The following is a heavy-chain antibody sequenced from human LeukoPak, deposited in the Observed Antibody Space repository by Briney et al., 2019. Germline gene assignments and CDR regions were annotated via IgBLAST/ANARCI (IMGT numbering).Heavy chain of an antibody. V-gene: IGHV1-46*01. CDR3: ARAMGDVEMATRGAFDI. J-gene: IGHJ3*02. CDR1: GYTFTSYY. Sequence: ASVKVSCKASGYTFTSYYMHWVRQAPGQGLEWMGIINPSGGSTSYAQKFQGRVTMTRDTSTSTVYMELSSLRSEDTAVYYCARAMGDVEMATRGAFDIWGQGTMATVSS. D-gene: IGHD5-24*01. CDR2: INPSGGST.